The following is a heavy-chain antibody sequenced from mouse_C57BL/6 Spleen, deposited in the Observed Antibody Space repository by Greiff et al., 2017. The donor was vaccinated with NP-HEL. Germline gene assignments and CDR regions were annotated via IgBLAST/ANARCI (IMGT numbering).Heavy chain of an antibody. CDR1: GYTFTDYY. CDR2: INPNNGGT. J-gene: IGHJ3*01. V-gene: IGHV1-26*01. D-gene: IGHD3-2*02. CDR3: ASHSSVFAY. Sequence: EVQLQQSGPELVKPGASVKISCKASGYTFTDYYMNWVKQSHGKSLEWIGDINPNNGGTSYNQKFKGKATLTVDKSSSTAYMELRSLTSEDSAVYYGASHSSVFAYWGQGTLVTVSA.